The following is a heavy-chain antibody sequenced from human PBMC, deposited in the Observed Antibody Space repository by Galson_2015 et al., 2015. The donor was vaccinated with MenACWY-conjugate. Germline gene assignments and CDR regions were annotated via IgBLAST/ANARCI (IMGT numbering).Heavy chain of an antibody. Sequence: SLRLSCAASRISFRTYYMSWVRQAPGKGLEWVSYISSTSTTIYYADSVKGRFTISRDNAKNSLYLQMNSLRDEDTAVYYCARDYGSGTYYMGWFDPWGQGTLVTVSS. D-gene: IGHD3-10*01. CDR1: RISFRTYY. V-gene: IGHV3-48*02. CDR3: ARDYGSGTYYMGWFDP. CDR2: ISSTSTTI. J-gene: IGHJ5*02.